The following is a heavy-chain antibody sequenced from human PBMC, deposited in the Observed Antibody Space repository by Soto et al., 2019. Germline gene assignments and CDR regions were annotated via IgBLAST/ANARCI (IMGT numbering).Heavy chain of an antibody. CDR3: ARDRVYSSSSGYYYRFDP. Sequence: PGGSLRLSCAASGFTFSDYYMSWIRQAPGKGLEWVSYISSSGSTIYYADSVKGRFTISRDNAKNSLYLQMNSLRAEDTAVYYCARDRVYSSSSGYYYRFDPWGQGTLVTVSS. V-gene: IGHV3-11*01. CDR2: ISSSGSTI. J-gene: IGHJ5*02. D-gene: IGHD6-6*01. CDR1: GFTFSDYY.